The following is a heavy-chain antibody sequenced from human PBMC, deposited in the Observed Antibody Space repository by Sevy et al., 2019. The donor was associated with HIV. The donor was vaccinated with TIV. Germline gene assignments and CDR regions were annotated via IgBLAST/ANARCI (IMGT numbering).Heavy chain of an antibody. Sequence: GGSLRLSCATSGFTFSSYAMSWVRQAPGKGLEWVSAISGSGASTYYADSVKGRFTISRDNSKNTLYLQMNSLRAEDTAVYYCAKDPLLWFGELLEIPYFDYWGQGTLVTVSS. CDR1: GFTFSSYA. CDR3: AKDPLLWFGELLEIPYFDY. V-gene: IGHV3-23*01. CDR2: ISGSGAST. D-gene: IGHD3-10*01. J-gene: IGHJ4*02.